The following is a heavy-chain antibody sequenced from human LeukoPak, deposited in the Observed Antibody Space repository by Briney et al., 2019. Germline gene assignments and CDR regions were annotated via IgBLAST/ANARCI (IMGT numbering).Heavy chain of an antibody. J-gene: IGHJ4*02. CDR2: INPSGGST. CDR1: GYTFTSYY. D-gene: IGHD3-22*01. V-gene: IGHV1-46*01. CDR3: ATGDITMIVRY. Sequence: ASVKVSCKASGYTFTSYYMHWVRQAPGQGLEWMGIINPSGGSTSYAQKFQGRVTMTRDTSTSTVYMELSSLRSEDTAVYYRATGDITMIVRYWGQGTLVTVSS.